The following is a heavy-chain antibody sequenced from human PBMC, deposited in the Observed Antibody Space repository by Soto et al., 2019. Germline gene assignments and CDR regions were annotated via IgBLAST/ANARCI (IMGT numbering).Heavy chain of an antibody. D-gene: IGHD5-18*01. CDR3: AGPGYSSQDY. Sequence: GXSVRLSCAASGFTFISFALSWVRQAPGKGLEWVSAISGSGDGTDYADSVKGRFTISRDNSKNTLYLQMNSLRAEDTAVYYCAGPGYSSQDYWGQGALVTVSS. CDR1: GFTFISFA. J-gene: IGHJ4*02. CDR2: ISGSGDGT. V-gene: IGHV3-23*01.